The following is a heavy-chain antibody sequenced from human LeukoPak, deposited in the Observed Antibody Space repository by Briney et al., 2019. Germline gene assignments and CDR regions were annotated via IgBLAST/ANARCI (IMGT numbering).Heavy chain of an antibody. V-gene: IGHV4-39*01. CDR3: ARNETTGLQRTPYYHSYVDV. Sequence: SETLSLTCTVSGGSITNNAYYWAWIPQPPGKGLEWIGSIYYSGSTHYNPSLKSRLTISVDTSKNQFSLKLSSVTAADTAVYYCARNETTGLQRTPYYHSYVDVWGKGTTVTVSS. J-gene: IGHJ6*03. CDR1: GGSITNNAYY. D-gene: IGHD4-11*01. CDR2: IYYSGST.